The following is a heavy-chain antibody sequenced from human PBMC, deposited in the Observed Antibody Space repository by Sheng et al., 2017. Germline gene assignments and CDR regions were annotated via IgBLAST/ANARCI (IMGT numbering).Heavy chain of an antibody. D-gene: IGHD6-13*01. CDR1: IHLQRLL. J-gene: IGHJ5*02. Sequence: EVQVVQSGAEGEEAWVYSENHLQGFWIHLQRLLFPLGTQAPGKGLEWMGLVDPGDGEIIYAEKFQDRLTIAADSSTNTAYMELSSLRPEDTAVYYCATETLIADVTEGFDPWGHGTLVTV. V-gene: IGHV1-69-2*01. CDR2: VDPGDGEI. CDR3: ATETLIADVTEGFDP.